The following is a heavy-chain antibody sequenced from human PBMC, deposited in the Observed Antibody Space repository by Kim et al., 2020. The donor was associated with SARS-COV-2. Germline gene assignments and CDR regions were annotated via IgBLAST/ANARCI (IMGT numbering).Heavy chain of an antibody. D-gene: IGHD6-13*01. J-gene: IGHJ3*02. Sequence: ADSVKGRFTISRDNSKNTLYLQMNSLRAEDTAVYYCARAWGIAAAGTLDIWGQGTMVTVSS. CDR3: ARAWGIAAAGTLDI. V-gene: IGHV3-30*01.